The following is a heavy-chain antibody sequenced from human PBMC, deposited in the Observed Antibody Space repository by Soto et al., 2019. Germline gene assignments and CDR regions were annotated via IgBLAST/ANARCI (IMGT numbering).Heavy chain of an antibody. Sequence: QVQHVQSGAEEKKPGASVKVSCKASGYTFTNYAMHWVRQAPGQRLEWMGWINAGNGNTKYSQKFQGRVTITRDTSASTDYMELSSLRSEDTAVYYCARVSGYYLPDYWGQGTLVTVSS. J-gene: IGHJ4*02. D-gene: IGHD5-12*01. CDR2: INAGNGNT. CDR1: GYTFTNYA. V-gene: IGHV1-3*05. CDR3: ARVSGYYLPDY.